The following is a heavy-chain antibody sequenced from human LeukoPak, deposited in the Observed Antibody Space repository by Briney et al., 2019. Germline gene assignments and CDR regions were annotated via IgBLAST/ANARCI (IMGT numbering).Heavy chain of an antibody. Sequence: GGSLRLSCAASGFTFSSYGMHWVRQAPGKGLEWVAVIWYDGSNKYYADSVKGRFTISRDNSKNTLYLQMNSLRAEDTAVYYCARDLKALRYFDWLSDWDQGTLVTVSS. V-gene: IGHV3-33*01. D-gene: IGHD3-9*01. J-gene: IGHJ4*02. CDR3: ARDLKALRYFDWLSD. CDR2: IWYDGSNK. CDR1: GFTFSSYG.